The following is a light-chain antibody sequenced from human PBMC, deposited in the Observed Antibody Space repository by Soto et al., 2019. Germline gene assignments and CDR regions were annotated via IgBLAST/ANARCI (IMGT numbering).Light chain of an antibody. V-gene: IGKV3-15*01. CDR3: QQYNTWLWT. CDR1: QNVNAN. J-gene: IGKJ1*01. CDR2: GAS. Sequence: EVVMTQSPATLSVSPGERATLSCRASQNVNANLAWYQQKPGQAPRLLIHGASTRATGIPARFSGSGFGTEFILTISRLQSEEFAVYYCQQYNTWLWTFGQGTKVEGK.